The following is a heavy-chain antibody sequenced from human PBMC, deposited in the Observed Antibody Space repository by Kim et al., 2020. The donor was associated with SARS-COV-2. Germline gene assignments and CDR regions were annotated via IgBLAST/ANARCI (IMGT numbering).Heavy chain of an antibody. CDR3: ARGTYGSDYYYYYAMDV. V-gene: IGHV4-38-2*02. CDR1: GYSISSDHY. D-gene: IGHD3-10*01. CDR2: IYHSGST. Sequence: SETLSLTCTVSGYSISSDHYWGWIRQPPGKGLEWVGSIYHSGSTYYNPSLNSRVTISVDTSKNRFSLRLSSVTAADTAVYYCARGTYGSDYYYYYAMDVWGQGTTVSVSS. J-gene: IGHJ6*02.